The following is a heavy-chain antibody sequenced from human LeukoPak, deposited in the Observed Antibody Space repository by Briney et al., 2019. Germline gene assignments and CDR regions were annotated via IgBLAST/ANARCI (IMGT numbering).Heavy chain of an antibody. CDR2: SSGSGGST. J-gene: IGHJ4*02. D-gene: IGHD3-22*01. V-gene: IGHV3-23*01. Sequence: GGSLRLSCAASGFTFSSYVMSWVRQAPGKGLEWVSSSSGSGGSTYYADSVKGRFTISRDNSKNTVYLQMNSLRAEDTAVYYCAKESTRYYDSSGYYSDYWGQGTLVTVSS. CDR1: GFTFSSYV. CDR3: AKESTRYYDSSGYYSDY.